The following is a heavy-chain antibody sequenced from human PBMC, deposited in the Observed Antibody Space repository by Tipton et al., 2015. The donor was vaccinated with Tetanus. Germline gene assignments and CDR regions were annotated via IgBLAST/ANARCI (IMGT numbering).Heavy chain of an antibody. V-gene: IGHV4-61*08. Sequence: TLSLTCTVSGGSIRSGGYYWSWIRQPPGKGLEWISYIFHSGSTNYNPSLKSRVTISMDTSKNQISLKLSSVTAADTAVYFCARRSYCTSSRCFDAFDLWGPGTRVTVSS. CDR3: ARRSYCTSSRCFDAFDL. J-gene: IGHJ3*01. D-gene: IGHD2-8*01. CDR2: IFHSGST. CDR1: GGSIRSGGYY.